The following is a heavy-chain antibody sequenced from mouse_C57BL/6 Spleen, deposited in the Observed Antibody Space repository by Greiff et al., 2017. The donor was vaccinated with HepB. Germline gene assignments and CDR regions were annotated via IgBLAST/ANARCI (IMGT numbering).Heavy chain of an antibody. V-gene: IGHV1-42*01. Sequence: VQLKQSGPELVKPGASVKISCKASGYSFTGYYMNWVKQSPEKSLEWIGEINPSTGGTTYNQKFKAKATLTVDKSSSTAYMQLKSLTSEDSAVYYCARNWDGYWGQGTTLTVSS. CDR3: ARNWDGY. D-gene: IGHD4-1*01. J-gene: IGHJ2*01. CDR1: GYSFTGYY. CDR2: INPSTGGT.